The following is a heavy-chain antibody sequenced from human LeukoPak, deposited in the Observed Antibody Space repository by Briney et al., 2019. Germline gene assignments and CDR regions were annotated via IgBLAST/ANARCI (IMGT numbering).Heavy chain of an antibody. CDR3: ARDRARWELLRVPYYFDY. CDR2: ISYDGSNK. J-gene: IGHJ4*02. D-gene: IGHD1-26*01. CDR1: GFTFSSYA. V-gene: IGHV3-30*04. Sequence: GGSLRLSCAASGFTFSSYAMHWVRQAPGKGLEWVAVISYDGSNKYYADSVKGRFTISRDNSKNTLYLQMNSLRAGDTAVYYCARDRARWELLRVPYYFDYWGQGTLVTVSS.